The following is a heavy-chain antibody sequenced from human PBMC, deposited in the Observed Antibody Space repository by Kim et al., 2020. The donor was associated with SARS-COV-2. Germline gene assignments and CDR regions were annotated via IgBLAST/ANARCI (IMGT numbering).Heavy chain of an antibody. D-gene: IGHD3-10*01. CDR2: ISYDGSYK. V-gene: IGHV3-30*18. CDR1: GFTFSNYG. Sequence: GGSLRLSCIASGFTFSNYGMHWVRQAPGKSLEWVAIISYDGSYKSYAGSVRGRFTISRDTPENTLYLQMNSLRAEDTVVYYCVKDRRLKGKLAQGFDY. CDR3: VKDRRLKGKLAQGFDY. J-gene: IGHJ4*01.